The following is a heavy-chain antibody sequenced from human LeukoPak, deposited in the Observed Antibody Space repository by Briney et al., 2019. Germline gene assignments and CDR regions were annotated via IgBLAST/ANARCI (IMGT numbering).Heavy chain of an antibody. D-gene: IGHD3-10*01. Sequence: GESLKISCKGSGYSFTSYWIGWVRQMPGKGLEWMGIIYPGDPDTRYSPSFQGQVTISADKSISTAYLQWSSLKASDTAMYYCARLPSYYYGSGSPDYWGQGTLVTVSS. CDR2: IYPGDPDT. J-gene: IGHJ4*02. V-gene: IGHV5-51*01. CDR3: ARLPSYYYGSGSPDY. CDR1: GYSFTSYW.